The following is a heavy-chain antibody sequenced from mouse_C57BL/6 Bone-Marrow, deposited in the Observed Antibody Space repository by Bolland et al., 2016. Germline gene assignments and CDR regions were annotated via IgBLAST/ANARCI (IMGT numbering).Heavy chain of an antibody. J-gene: IGHJ3*01. Sequence: SSTNYNEKFKSKATLTVDTSSSTAYMQLSSLTSGDSAVYYCVRPWFAYWGQGTLV. V-gene: IGHV1S5*01. CDR3: VRPWFAY. CDR2: SST.